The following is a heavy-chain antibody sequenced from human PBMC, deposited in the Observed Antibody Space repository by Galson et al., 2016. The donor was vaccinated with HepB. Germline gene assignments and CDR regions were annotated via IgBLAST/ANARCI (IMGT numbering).Heavy chain of an antibody. V-gene: IGHV3-23*01. D-gene: IGHD4-11*01. J-gene: IGHJ4*02. CDR2: ITGSGGST. CDR3: AHPRTPTTSYFDY. CDR1: GFTFSSYT. Sequence: SLRLSCAASGFTFSSYTMSWVRQAPGKGLEWVSAITGSGGSTYYTDSVKGRFTFSRDNSKNTLYLQMNSLRAEDTAVYYCAHPRTPTTSYFDYWGQGTLVTVSS.